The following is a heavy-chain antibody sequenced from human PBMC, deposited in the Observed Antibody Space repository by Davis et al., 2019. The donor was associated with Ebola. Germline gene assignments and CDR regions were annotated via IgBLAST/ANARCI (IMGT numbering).Heavy chain of an antibody. CDR3: ARDCSSTSCRTYYYGMDV. V-gene: IGHV1-46*01. CDR2: INPSGGST. Sequence: ASVKVSCKASGYTFTSYYMHWVRQAPGQGLEWMGIINPSGGSTSYAQKFQGRVTMTRDTSTSTVYMELSSLRSEDTAVYYCARDCSSTSCRTYYYGMDVWGQGTTVTVSS. CDR1: GYTFTSYY. J-gene: IGHJ6*02. D-gene: IGHD2-2*01.